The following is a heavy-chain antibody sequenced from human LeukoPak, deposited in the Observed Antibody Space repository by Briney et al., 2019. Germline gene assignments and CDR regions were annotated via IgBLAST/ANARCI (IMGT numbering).Heavy chain of an antibody. CDR1: GFTFSSYG. CDR3: AKDSDYYGSGSRFDY. CDR2: ISYDGSNK. J-gene: IGHJ4*02. D-gene: IGHD3-10*01. Sequence: GGSLRLSCAASGFTFSSYGMHWVRQAPGKGLEWVAVISYDGSNKYYADSVKGRFTISRDNFKNTLYLQMNSLRAEDTAVYYCAKDSDYYGSGSRFDYWGQGTLVTVSS. V-gene: IGHV3-30*18.